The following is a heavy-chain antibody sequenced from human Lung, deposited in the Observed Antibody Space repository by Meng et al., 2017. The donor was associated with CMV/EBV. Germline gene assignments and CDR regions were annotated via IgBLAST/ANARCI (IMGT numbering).Heavy chain of an antibody. Sequence: QVQLVQSGAEVKKPGASVQVSXKASGYTFTSYAMHWVRQAPGQRLEWMGWINAGNGNTKDSQRFQGRVTITRDTSASTAYMELSSLRSEDTTVYYCARAGYDSSGYYPQPFDYWGQGTLVTVSS. J-gene: IGHJ4*02. D-gene: IGHD3-22*01. CDR1: GYTFTSYA. CDR3: ARAGYDSSGYYPQPFDY. V-gene: IGHV1-3*01. CDR2: INAGNGNT.